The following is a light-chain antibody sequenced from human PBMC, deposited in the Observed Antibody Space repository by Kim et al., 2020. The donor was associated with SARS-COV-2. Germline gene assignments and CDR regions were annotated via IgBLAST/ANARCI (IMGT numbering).Light chain of an antibody. CDR1: KLGDNY. J-gene: IGLJ3*02. V-gene: IGLV3-1*01. CDR3: QAWDSSTAV. Sequence: VSREQTASITCSGSKLGDNYAYWYQKKPGQSPVLVIYQHTKRPSGISQRFSGSSSGNTATLPISRAQTMDEADYYCQAWDSSTAVFGGGTQLTVL. CDR2: QHT.